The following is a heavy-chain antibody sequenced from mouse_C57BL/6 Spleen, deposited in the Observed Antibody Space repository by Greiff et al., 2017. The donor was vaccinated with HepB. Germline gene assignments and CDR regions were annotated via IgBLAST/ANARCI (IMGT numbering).Heavy chain of an antibody. J-gene: IGHJ3*01. CDR3: TEGNPDWFAY. CDR1: GYTFTSYW. Sequence: VQLQQSGTVLARPGASVKMSCKTSGYTFTSYWMHWVKQRPGQGLEWIGAIYPGNSDTSYNQKFKGKAKLTAATSASTAYMELSSLTNEDSAVYYCTEGNPDWFAYWGQGTLVTVSA. D-gene: IGHD2-1*01. V-gene: IGHV1-5*01. CDR2: IYPGNSDT.